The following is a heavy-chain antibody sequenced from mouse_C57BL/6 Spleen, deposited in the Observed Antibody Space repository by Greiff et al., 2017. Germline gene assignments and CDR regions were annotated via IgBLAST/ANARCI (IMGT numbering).Heavy chain of an antibody. CDR1: GYSFTDYN. D-gene: IGHD1-1*01. J-gene: IGHJ4*01. V-gene: IGHV1-39*01. CDR2: INPNYGTT. Sequence: VQLQQSGPELVKPGASVKISCKASGYSFTDYNMNWVKQSNGKSLEWIGVINPNYGTTSSNQKFKGKATLTVDQSSSTAYMQLNSLTSEDSAVYYCASSITTVASPYYYAMDYWGQGTSVTVSS. CDR3: ASSITTVASPYYYAMDY.